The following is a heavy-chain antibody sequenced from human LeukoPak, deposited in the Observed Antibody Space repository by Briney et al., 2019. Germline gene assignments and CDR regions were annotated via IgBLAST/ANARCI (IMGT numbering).Heavy chain of an antibody. J-gene: IGHJ4*02. D-gene: IGHD3-3*01. V-gene: IGHV3-7*01. CDR2: IKQDGSEK. CDR1: GFTFSSYW. Sequence: GGSLRLSCAASGFTFSSYWMSWVRQAPGKGLERVANIKQDGSEKYYVDSVKGRFTISRDNAKNSLYLQMNSLGAEDTAVYYCARRIDYDFWSGYSSDYFDYWGQGTLVTVSS. CDR3: ARRIDYDFWSGYSSDYFDY.